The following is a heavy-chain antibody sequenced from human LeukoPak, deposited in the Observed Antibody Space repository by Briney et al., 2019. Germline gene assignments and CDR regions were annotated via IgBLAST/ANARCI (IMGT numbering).Heavy chain of an antibody. D-gene: IGHD1-1*01. CDR1: GGSISSSSYY. V-gene: IGHV4-61*01. Sequence: SETLSLTCTVSGGSISSSSYYWSWIRQPPGKGLEWIGYIYYSGNTNYNPSLKSRVTISVDTSKNQFSLKLSSVTAADTAVYYCARELRTTLTRNAFDIWGQGTMVTVSS. J-gene: IGHJ3*02. CDR2: IYYSGNT. CDR3: ARELRTTLTRNAFDI.